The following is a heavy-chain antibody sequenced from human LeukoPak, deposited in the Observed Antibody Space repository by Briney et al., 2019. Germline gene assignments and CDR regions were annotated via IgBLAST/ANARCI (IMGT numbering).Heavy chain of an antibody. Sequence: WASVKVSCKASGYTFTGYYMHWVRQAPGQGLEWMGWINPNSGGTNYAQKFQGRVTITADKSTSTAYMELSSLRSEDTAVYYCSGYYYFSRGNPIDYWGQGTLVTVSS. CDR2: INPNSGGT. J-gene: IGHJ4*02. V-gene: IGHV1-2*02. CDR1: GYTFTGYY. CDR3: SGYYYFSRGNPIDY. D-gene: IGHD3-22*01.